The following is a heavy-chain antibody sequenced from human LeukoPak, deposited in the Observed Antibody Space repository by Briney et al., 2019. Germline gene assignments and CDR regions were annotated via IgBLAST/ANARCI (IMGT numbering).Heavy chain of an antibody. V-gene: IGHV4-61*02. Sequence: KPSETLSLTCTVSGGSISSNSYYWSWIRQPAGKGLEWIGRIYINGNTNYNPSLKSRVTISVDTSKNQFSLKLSSVTAADTAVYYCARHHSGYVEAFDIWGQGTMVTVSS. CDR3: ARHHSGYVEAFDI. CDR1: GGSISSNSYY. CDR2: IYINGNT. J-gene: IGHJ3*02. D-gene: IGHD5-12*01.